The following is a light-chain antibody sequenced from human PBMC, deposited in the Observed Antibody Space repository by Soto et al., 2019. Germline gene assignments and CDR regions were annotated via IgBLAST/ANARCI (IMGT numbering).Light chain of an antibody. J-gene: IGKJ1*01. CDR1: QSISSY. V-gene: IGKV1-39*01. CDR2: AAS. Sequence: DIQMTQSPSSLSASVGDRVTITCRASQSISSYLNWYQQKPGKAPKLLIYAASSLQSGVPSRFSGSGSGTDFTLSISSLHPESFATYYCQLSYSTPLTFGQGTKVEIK. CDR3: QLSYSTPLT.